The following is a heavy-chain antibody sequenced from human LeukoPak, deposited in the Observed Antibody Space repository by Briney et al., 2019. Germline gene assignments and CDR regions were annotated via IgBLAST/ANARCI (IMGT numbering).Heavy chain of an antibody. CDR2: IYYSVST. D-gene: IGHD3-10*02. CDR3: ARHVRPGYYYYYMDV. V-gene: IGHV4-39*01. CDR1: GGSISSSSYY. J-gene: IGHJ6*03. Sequence: SETLSLTCTVSGGSISSSSYYWGWIRQPPGKGLEWIGSIYYSVSTYYNPSLKSRVTISVDRSNNQFSRKPSYLTAAHTTVDYCARHVRPGYYYYYMDVWGKGTTVTVSS.